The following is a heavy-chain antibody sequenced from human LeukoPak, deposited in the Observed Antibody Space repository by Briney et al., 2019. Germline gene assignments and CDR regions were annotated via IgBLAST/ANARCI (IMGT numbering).Heavy chain of an antibody. CDR2: ISSDGSST. V-gene: IGHV3-74*01. Sequence: SGGSLRLSCAASGFTFSSYWMHWVRQAPGKGLVWVSRISSDGSSTSYADSVKGRFTISRDNAKNTLYLQMNSLRAEDTAVYYWARLALYCSCAVDIWGQGTMVTVSS. D-gene: IGHD2-2*02. CDR1: GFTFSSYW. CDR3: ARLALYCSCAVDI. J-gene: IGHJ3*02.